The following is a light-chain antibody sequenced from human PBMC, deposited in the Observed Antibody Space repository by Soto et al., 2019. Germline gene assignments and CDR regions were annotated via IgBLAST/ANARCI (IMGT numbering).Light chain of an antibody. Sequence: DIQVTQSPSSLSASVGDRVTISCRASQSISTYLNWYQHKPGKAPKLLIHAASSLRSGVPSRFSGSGSGTDFTLTISSLQPEDFATYYCQQSYSTPYTFGQGTKLKIK. CDR2: AAS. CDR3: QQSYSTPYT. J-gene: IGKJ2*01. CDR1: QSISTY. V-gene: IGKV1-39*01.